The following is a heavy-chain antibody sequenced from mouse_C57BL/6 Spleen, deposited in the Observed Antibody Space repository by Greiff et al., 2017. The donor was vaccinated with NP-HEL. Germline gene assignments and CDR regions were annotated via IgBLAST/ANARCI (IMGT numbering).Heavy chain of an antibody. J-gene: IGHJ4*01. CDR1: GYTFTDYE. V-gene: IGHV1-15*01. CDR2: IDPETGGT. CDR3: ARKNYTRAMDY. D-gene: IGHD1-1*01. Sequence: VKLQESGAELVRPGASVTLSCKASGYTFTDYEMHWVKQTPVHGLEWIGAIDPETGGTAYNQKFKGKATLTVDKSSSTAYMELRSLTSEDTAVYYCARKNYTRAMDYWGQGTSVTVSS.